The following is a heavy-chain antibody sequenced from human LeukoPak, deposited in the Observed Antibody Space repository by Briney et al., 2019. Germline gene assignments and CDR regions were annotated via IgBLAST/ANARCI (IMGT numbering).Heavy chain of an antibody. CDR2: IRGDGSDK. CDR1: GFNFGSYW. CDR3: ARGLNSAIDF. Sequence: GGSLRLSCAASGFNFGSYWMNWARQAPGKGLGWVANIRGDGSDKVYVGSVRGRFTISRDNADNSLYLQMNSLSVDDTAVYYCARGLNSAIDFWGQGTLVTVSS. V-gene: IGHV3-7*04. J-gene: IGHJ4*02.